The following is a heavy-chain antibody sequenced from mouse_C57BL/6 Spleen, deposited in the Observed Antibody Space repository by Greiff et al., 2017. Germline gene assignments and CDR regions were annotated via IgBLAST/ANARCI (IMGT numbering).Heavy chain of an antibody. J-gene: IGHJ3*01. D-gene: IGHD3-2*02. Sequence: VQLQQPGAELVKPGASVKLSCKASGYTFTSYWMHWVKQRPGQGLEWIGMIHPNSGSTNYNEKFKSKATLTVDKSSSTAYMQLSSLTSEDSAVYCCGRGDRSGYVGFGYWGQGTLVTVSA. CDR2: IHPNSGST. CDR1: GYTFTSYW. CDR3: GRGDRSGYVGFGY. V-gene: IGHV1-64*01.